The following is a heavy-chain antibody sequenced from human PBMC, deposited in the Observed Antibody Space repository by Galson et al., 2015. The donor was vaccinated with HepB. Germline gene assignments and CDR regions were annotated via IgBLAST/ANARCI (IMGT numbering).Heavy chain of an antibody. CDR2: VIPKFGTP. V-gene: IGHV1-69*01. J-gene: IGHJ4*02. Sequence: GTLSTNVISWVRQAPGQGLEWMGGVIPKFGTPNYAQRFQGRVTFTADEVTNTAYMELSRLKSYDTAVYYCASDRTSDRGKFDYWGQGSLVTLSS. D-gene: IGHD3-16*01. CDR3: ASDRTSDRGKFDY. CDR1: GTLSTNV.